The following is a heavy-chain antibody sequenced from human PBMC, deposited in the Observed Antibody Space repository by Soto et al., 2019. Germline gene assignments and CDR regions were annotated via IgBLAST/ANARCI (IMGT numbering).Heavy chain of an antibody. CDR2: INNTGSRT. D-gene: IGHD3-3*01. CDR1: GFTFSTYA. CDR3: ASQSRNYDFWSGLGSNDAFDI. Sequence: PGGSLRLSCGASGFTFSTYAMTWVRQAPGAGLEWVSRINNTGSRTNYTDSVKGRFTISRDNAKNTLYLQMNSLRAEDTAVYYCASQSRNYDFWSGLGSNDAFDIWGQGTMVTVSS. J-gene: IGHJ3*02. V-gene: IGHV3-74*01.